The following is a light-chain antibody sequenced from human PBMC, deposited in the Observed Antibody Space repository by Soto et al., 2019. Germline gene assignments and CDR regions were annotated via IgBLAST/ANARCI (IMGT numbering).Light chain of an antibody. Sequence: IQLTQSPSSLSASVGDRVSITCRASQAIKTYLAWYQQKHGKAPKLLISGTFTLQSGVPSRFNGSGSGTDFTLTISRLQPEDFATYYCQHLNNYPPFTFGPGTKVDLE. V-gene: IGKV1-9*01. CDR2: GTF. CDR3: QHLNNYPPFT. J-gene: IGKJ3*01. CDR1: QAIKTY.